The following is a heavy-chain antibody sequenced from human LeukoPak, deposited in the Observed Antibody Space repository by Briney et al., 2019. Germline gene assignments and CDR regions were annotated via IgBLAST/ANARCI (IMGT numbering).Heavy chain of an antibody. J-gene: IGHJ4*02. CDR2: IKQDGSEK. CDR1: GFTFSSYA. D-gene: IGHD6-19*01. Sequence: QPGGSLRLSCAASGFTFSSYAMSWVRQAPGKGLEWVANIKQDGSEKYYVDSVKGRFTISRDNAKNSLYLQMNSLRAEDTAVYYCARGRAVGENWGQGTLVTVSS. V-gene: IGHV3-7*04. CDR3: ARGRAVGEN.